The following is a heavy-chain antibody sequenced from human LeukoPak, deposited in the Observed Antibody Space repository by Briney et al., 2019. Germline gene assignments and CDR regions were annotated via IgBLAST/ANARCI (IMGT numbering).Heavy chain of an antibody. CDR2: IYYSGST. CDR3: ARVGRYCSGGSCYSGYFQH. V-gene: IGHV4-59*01. CDR1: GSSISSYY. J-gene: IGHJ1*01. Sequence: PSETLSLTCTVSGSSISSYYWSWIRQPPGKGLEWIGYIYYSGSTNYNPSLKSRVTISVDTSKNQFSLKLSSVTAADTAVYYCARVGRYCSGGSCYSGYFQHWGQGTLVTVSS. D-gene: IGHD2-15*01.